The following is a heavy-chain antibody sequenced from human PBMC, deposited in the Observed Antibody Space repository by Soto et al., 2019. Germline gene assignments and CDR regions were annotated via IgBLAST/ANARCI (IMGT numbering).Heavy chain of an antibody. CDR2: INPNSGNT. D-gene: IGHD5-18*01. Sequence: ASVKVSCKASGYTFTGYYMYWVRQAPGQGLEWMGWINPNSGNTKYSQKFQGRVTITRDTSASTAYMELSSLRSEDTAVYYCARGLNGYLHYFDYWGQGTLVTVSS. CDR1: GYTFTGYY. V-gene: IGHV1-2*02. CDR3: ARGLNGYLHYFDY. J-gene: IGHJ4*02.